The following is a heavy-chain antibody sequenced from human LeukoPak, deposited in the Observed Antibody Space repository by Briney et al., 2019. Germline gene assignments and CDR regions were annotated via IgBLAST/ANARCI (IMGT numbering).Heavy chain of an antibody. D-gene: IGHD3-22*01. CDR1: GYTFTSYG. CDR3: ARDPRTAYYDSSGYYYPPARYEAYFDY. J-gene: IGHJ4*02. V-gene: IGHV1-18*01. CDR2: ISAYNGNT. Sequence: ASVKVSCKASGYTFTSYGISWVRQAPGQGLEWMGWISAYNGNTNYAPKLQGRVTMTTDTSTSTAYMELRSLRSDDTAVYYCARDPRTAYYDSSGYYYPPARYEAYFDYWGQGTLVTVSS.